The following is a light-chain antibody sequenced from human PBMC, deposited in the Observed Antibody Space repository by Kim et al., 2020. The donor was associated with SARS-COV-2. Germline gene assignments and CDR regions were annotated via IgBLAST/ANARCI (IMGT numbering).Light chain of an antibody. Sequence: AHINCESRQSVLYSSNNKNYLAWYQQKPGQPPKLIIYWASTRESGVPDRFSGSGSGTDFTLTISNLQSEDVAVYYCQQYYSTPITFGQGTRLEIK. J-gene: IGKJ5*01. CDR1: QSVLYSSNNKNY. V-gene: IGKV4-1*01. CDR3: QQYYSTPIT. CDR2: WAS.